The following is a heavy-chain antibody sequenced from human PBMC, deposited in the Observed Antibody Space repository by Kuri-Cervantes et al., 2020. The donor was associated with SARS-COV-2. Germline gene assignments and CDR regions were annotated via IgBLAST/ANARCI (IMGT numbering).Heavy chain of an antibody. J-gene: IGHJ4*02. CDR3: ARFSWYGITNGFDY. CDR2: INHSGST. D-gene: IGHD6-13*01. V-gene: IGHV4-34*01. Sequence: GSLRLSSAVYGGSFSGYYWSWIRQPPGKGLEWIGEINHSGSTNYNPSLKSRVTISVDTSKNQFSLKLSSVTAADTAVYYCARFSWYGITNGFDYWGQGTLVTVSS. CDR1: GGSFSGYY.